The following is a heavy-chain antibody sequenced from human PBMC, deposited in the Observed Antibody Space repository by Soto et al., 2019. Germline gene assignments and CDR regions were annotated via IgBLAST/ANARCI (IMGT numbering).Heavy chain of an antibody. Sequence: PSETLSLTCTVSGGSISSSSYYWGWIRQPPGKGLEWIGSIYYSGSTYYNPSLKSRVTISVDTSKNQFSLKLSSVTAADTAVYYCARRRCSGGSCYYFDYWGQGTLVTVSS. D-gene: IGHD2-15*01. J-gene: IGHJ4*02. CDR3: ARRRCSGGSCYYFDY. CDR2: IYYSGST. CDR1: GGSISSSSYY. V-gene: IGHV4-39*01.